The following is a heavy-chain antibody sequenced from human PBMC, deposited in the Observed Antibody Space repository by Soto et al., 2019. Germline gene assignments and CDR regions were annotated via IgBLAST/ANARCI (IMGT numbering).Heavy chain of an antibody. CDR2: IYHSGST. D-gene: IGHD2-15*01. V-gene: IGHV4-38-2*02. CDR1: GYSIRNGYY. Sequence: PSETLSLTCTVSGYSIRNGYYWGWIRQPPGKGLEWIGTIYHSGSTYYNPSLKSRVTISVDASMNQFSLKLSSVTAADTAVYYCARARNIVTYGMDVWGQGTTVTVSS. CDR3: ARARNIVTYGMDV. J-gene: IGHJ6*02.